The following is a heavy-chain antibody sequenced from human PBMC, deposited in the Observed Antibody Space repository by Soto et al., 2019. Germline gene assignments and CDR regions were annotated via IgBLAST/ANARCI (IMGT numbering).Heavy chain of an antibody. CDR1: GYSFTNYW. V-gene: IGHV5-51*01. Sequence: EVQLVQSGAEVKKPGESLKISCKGSGYSFTNYWIGWVRQMPGKGLESMGIIWPGDSETRYSPSFQGQVTISADKSINTAYLQWSSLKASDTAMYYCARGYPYSGTYKGAFDPWGQGTLVTVSS. CDR2: IWPGDSET. J-gene: IGHJ5*02. D-gene: IGHD1-26*01. CDR3: ARGYPYSGTYKGAFDP.